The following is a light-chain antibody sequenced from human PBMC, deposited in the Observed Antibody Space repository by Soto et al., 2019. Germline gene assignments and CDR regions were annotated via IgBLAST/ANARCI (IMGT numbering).Light chain of an antibody. Sequence: QSVLTQPPSVSGAPGQTVTISCTGSSSNIGAGYDVHWYQQLPGTAPKLLIYGNSNRPSGVPDRFSGSKSRSSTSLAITGLQAEDEADYYCQSYDTSLRVSVFGGGTKLTVL. CDR1: SSNIGAGYD. J-gene: IGLJ2*01. CDR3: QSYDTSLRVSV. V-gene: IGLV1-40*01. CDR2: GNS.